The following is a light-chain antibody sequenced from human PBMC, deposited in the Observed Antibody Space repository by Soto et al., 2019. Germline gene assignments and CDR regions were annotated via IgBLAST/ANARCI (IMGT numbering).Light chain of an antibody. V-gene: IGKV1-5*03. CDR2: MAS. CDR3: QHYNSFPYT. CDR1: QSINTW. Sequence: DIQMTQSPSTLSASVGDRVTITCRASQSINTWLAWYQQKPGKAPKLVIYMASGLQSGFPPRFSGSGSGTEFTLTISSLQPDDSATYFCQHYNSFPYTFGQGTKVEIK. J-gene: IGKJ2*01.